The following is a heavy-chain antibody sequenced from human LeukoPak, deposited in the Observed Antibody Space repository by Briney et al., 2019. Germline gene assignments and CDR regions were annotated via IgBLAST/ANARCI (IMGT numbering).Heavy chain of an antibody. V-gene: IGHV3-30-3*01. CDR2: ISHDGSNE. D-gene: IGHD1-26*01. Sequence: PGGSLRLSCAVSGFTFSNYAMHWVRRAPGKGLEWVAAISHDGSNEYYAESVKGRITVPRDTSENTLYLQMNSLRAEDTAVYYCARVLSGSYIFDYWGQGTLVTVSS. CDR1: GFTFSNYA. J-gene: IGHJ4*02. CDR3: ARVLSGSYIFDY.